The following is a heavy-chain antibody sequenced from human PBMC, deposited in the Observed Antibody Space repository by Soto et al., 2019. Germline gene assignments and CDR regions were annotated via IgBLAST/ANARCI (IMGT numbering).Heavy chain of an antibody. CDR3: ATGSETTVTTTDS. D-gene: IGHD4-4*01. CDR1: GFTFSAYS. J-gene: IGHJ5*01. CDR2: ISSRGNYI. V-gene: IGHV3-21*01. Sequence: GGSLRLSCAASGFTFSAYSMNWVRQAPGKGLEWVSSISSRGNYIYYADSMKGRFTISRDNAKNSLYLQMNSLRAEDTAVYYCATGSETTVTTTDSWGQGTLVTVSS.